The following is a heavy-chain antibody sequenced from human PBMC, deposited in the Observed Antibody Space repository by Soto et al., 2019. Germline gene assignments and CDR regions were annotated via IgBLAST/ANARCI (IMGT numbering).Heavy chain of an antibody. CDR1: GFTFNHFW. Sequence: EVQVVESGGGLVQPGGSLRLSCVASGFTFNHFWISWVRQAPGKGLEWVDNIKEDGSVEDYVDSVKGRFTISRDNTKNSRYLQMNLLGVEDTAVYFRVPQVLRMAVGGQGATVTVSS. CDR3: VPQVLRMAV. D-gene: IGHD3-9*01. CDR2: IKEDGSVE. V-gene: IGHV3-7*01. J-gene: IGHJ6*02.